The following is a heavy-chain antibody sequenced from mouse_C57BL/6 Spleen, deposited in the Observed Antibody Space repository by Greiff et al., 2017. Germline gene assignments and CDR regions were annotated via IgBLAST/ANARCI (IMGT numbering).Heavy chain of an antibody. J-gene: IGHJ4*01. D-gene: IGHD3-2*02. CDR2: INYDGSST. Sequence: EVKLMASEGGLVQPGSSMKLSCTASGFTFSDYYMAWVRQVPEKGLEWVANINYDGSSTYYLDSLKSRFIISRDNAKNILYLQMSSLKSEDTATYYGARDRDSSGYGYAMDYWGQGTSVTVSS. CDR3: ARDRDSSGYGYAMDY. V-gene: IGHV5-16*01. CDR1: GFTFSDYY.